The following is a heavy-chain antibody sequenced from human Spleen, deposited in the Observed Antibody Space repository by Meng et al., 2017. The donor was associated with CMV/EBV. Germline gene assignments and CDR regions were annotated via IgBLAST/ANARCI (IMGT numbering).Heavy chain of an antibody. V-gene: IGHV1-69*10. CDR3: ARSINGDYDPYYYHNHGMDV. CDR2: LIPILGIA. CDR1: GGTFSSYT. J-gene: IGHJ6*02. D-gene: IGHD4-17*01. Sequence: SVKVSCKASGGTFSSYTLTWVRQAPGQGLEWMGGLIPILGIANYAQKFQDRVTITADKSTSTAYMELSILRTEDTAVYYCARSINGDYDPYYYHNHGMDVWGQGTTVTVSS.